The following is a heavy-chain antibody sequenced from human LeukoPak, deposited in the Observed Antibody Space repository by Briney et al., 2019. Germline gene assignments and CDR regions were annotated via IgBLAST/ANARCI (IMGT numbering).Heavy chain of an antibody. CDR3: ARGLQTLAFDY. CDR2: IYYSGST. D-gene: IGHD4-11*01. Sequence: PSQTLSLTCTVSGGSISSDDYYWTWIRQHPGKGLEWIGYIYYSGSTYYNPSLKSRVTISVDTSKNQFSLKLSSVTAADTAVYYCARGLQTLAFDYWGQGTLVTVSS. J-gene: IGHJ4*02. V-gene: IGHV4-31*02. CDR1: GGSISSDDYY.